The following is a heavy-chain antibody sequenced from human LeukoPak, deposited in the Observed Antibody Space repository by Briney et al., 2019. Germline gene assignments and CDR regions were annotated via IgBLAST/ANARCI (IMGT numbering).Heavy chain of an antibody. CDR3: ARRGRITIFGVVRNWFDP. J-gene: IGHJ5*02. CDR2: INHSGST. Sequence: KPSETLSLTCAVYGGSFSGYYWSWIRQPPGKGLEWIGEINHSGSTNYNPSLKSRVTISVDTSKNQFSLKLSSVTAADTAVYYCARRGRITIFGVVRNWFDPWGQGTLGTVSS. D-gene: IGHD3-3*01. V-gene: IGHV4-34*01. CDR1: GGSFSGYY.